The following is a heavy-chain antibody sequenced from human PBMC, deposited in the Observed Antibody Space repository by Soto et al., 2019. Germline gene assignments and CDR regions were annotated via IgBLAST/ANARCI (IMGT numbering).Heavy chain of an antibody. CDR1: GFSLSTSGVG. V-gene: IGHV2-5*02. Sequence: QITLKESGPTLVKPTQTLTLTCTFSGFSLSTSGVGVGWIRQPPGKALEWLALIYWDDDKRYSPSLKSRLTHTKDTSKNQGVLTMTNMDPVDTATYYCARRDYSYGYFDYWGQGTLVTVSS. J-gene: IGHJ4*02. D-gene: IGHD4-4*01. CDR3: ARRDYSYGYFDY. CDR2: IYWDDDK.